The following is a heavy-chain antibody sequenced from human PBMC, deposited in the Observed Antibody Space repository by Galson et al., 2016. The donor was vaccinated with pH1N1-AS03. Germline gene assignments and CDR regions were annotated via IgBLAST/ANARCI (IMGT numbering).Heavy chain of an antibody. V-gene: IGHV3-21*01. D-gene: IGHD2-15*01. J-gene: IGHJ3*01. CDR1: GFTFSKTG. CDR2: IDEGGSHP. Sequence: SLRLSCAASGFTFSKTGMNWVRQAPGKGPEWVSSIDEGGSHPYSADSLQGRFTISRDNTKNSLLLHMNSLRAEDTAVYYCLTNGTFGSTIEHWGQGTMVTVSS. CDR3: LTNGTFGSTIEH.